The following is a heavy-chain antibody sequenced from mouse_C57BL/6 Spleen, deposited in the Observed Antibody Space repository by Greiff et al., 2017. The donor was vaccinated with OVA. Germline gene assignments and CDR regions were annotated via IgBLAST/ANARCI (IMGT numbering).Heavy chain of an antibody. CDR2: LNPNYGTT. CDR1: GYSFTDYN. D-gene: IGHD1-1*01. J-gene: IGHJ1*03. CDR3: ARSSYGSSYVYFDV. Sequence: EVQLQQSGPELVKPGASVKISCKASGYSFTDYNMNWVKQSNGKSLEWIGVLNPNYGTTSYNQKFKGKATLTVDQSSSTAYMQLNSLTSEDSAVYYCARSSYGSSYVYFDVWGTGTTVTVSS. V-gene: IGHV1-39*01.